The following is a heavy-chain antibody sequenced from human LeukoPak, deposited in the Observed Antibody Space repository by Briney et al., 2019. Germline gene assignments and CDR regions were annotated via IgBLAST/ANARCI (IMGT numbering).Heavy chain of an antibody. V-gene: IGHV3-66*01. J-gene: IGHJ4*02. CDR3: AKDCASGSYYVFGD. CDR1: GFTVSSNY. D-gene: IGHD1-26*01. CDR2: IYSGGST. Sequence: AGGSLRLSCAASGFTVSSNYMSWVRQAPGKGLEWVSVIYSGGSTYYADSVKGRFTISRDNSKSTLYLQMNSLRAEDTAVYYCAKDCASGSYYVFGDWGQGTLVTVSS.